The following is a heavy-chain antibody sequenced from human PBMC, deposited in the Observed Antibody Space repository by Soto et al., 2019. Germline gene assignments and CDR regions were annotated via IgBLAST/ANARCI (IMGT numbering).Heavy chain of an antibody. CDR2: IYDSGST. D-gene: IGHD3-10*01. CDR1: GGSITSTSSY. CDR3: ARQINYYGSGNPKGYYFDY. V-gene: IGHV4-39*01. J-gene: IGHJ4*02. Sequence: PSETLSLTCTVSGGSITSTSSYLGWVRQPPEKGLEWIATIYDSGSTYYNPSLYSRATISIDTSKNQFSLRLSSVTATDTAVYYCARQINYYGSGNPKGYYFDYWGQGTLVTVSS.